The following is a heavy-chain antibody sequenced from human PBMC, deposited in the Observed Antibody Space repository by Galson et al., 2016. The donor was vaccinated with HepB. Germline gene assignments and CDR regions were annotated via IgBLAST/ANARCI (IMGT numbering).Heavy chain of an antibody. J-gene: IGHJ5*02. CDR3: ARSGDGNWFET. CDR2: ISGYDGTT. V-gene: IGHV1-18*04. D-gene: IGHD7-27*01. CDR1: GYTFTTFG. Sequence: SVKVSCKASGYTFTTFGIAWVRRAPGQGLEWMGWISGYDGTTHYAQNLQGRTTMTAETSTTTVHMELRSLRSDDTAMYYCARSGDGNWFETWGQGTLVTVSS.